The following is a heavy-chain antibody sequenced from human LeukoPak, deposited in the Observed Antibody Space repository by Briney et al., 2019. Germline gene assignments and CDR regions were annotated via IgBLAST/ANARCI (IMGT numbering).Heavy chain of an antibody. Sequence: PSETLSLTCTVSGGSISSGGYYWSWIRQPPGKGLEWIGIIYYSGRTYYNASLKSRGTISVDTSKNQFSLKLTSVTAADTAVYYCARQLSSGGNCPDYWGQGTLVTVSS. CDR1: GGSISSGGYY. J-gene: IGHJ4*02. D-gene: IGHD2-15*01. CDR2: IYYSGRT. V-gene: IGHV4-39*01. CDR3: ARQLSSGGNCPDY.